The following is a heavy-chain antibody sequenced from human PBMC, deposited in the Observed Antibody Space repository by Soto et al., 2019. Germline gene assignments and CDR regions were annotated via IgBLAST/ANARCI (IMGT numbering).Heavy chain of an antibody. Sequence: ASVKVSCKASGYTFTSYGISWVRQAPGQGLEWMGWISAYNGNTNYAQKLQGRVTMTTDTSTSTAYMELRSLRSDDTAVYYCARDFRKGYDILTGQDTWGQGTLVTVSS. CDR2: ISAYNGNT. CDR1: GYTFTSYG. CDR3: ARDFRKGYDILTGQDT. J-gene: IGHJ4*02. D-gene: IGHD3-9*01. V-gene: IGHV1-18*01.